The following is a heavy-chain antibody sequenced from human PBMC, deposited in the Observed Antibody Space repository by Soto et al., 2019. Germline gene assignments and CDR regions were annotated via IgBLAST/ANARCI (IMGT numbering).Heavy chain of an antibody. Sequence: EVQLVESGGGLVLPGGSLRLSCAASGFTFSRYWMHWVRQAPGKGLVWVSRISSYGSDTHYADSVKGRFTISRDNAKNTLYLQMNSLRADDTAVYYCASNYAYAEGYYWYGIDVWGQGTTVNVSS. J-gene: IGHJ6*02. CDR2: ISSYGSDT. D-gene: IGHD3-16*01. CDR1: GFTFSRYW. V-gene: IGHV3-74*01. CDR3: ASNYAYAEGYYWYGIDV.